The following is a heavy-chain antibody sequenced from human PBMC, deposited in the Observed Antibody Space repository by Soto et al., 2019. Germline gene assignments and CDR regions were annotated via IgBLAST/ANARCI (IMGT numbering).Heavy chain of an antibody. V-gene: IGHV3-30-3*01. CDR1: GFTFSSYA. D-gene: IGHD4-4*01. CDR3: ARPLWRDDYNGGYFDL. Sequence: QVQLVESGGGVVQPGRSLRLSCAASGFTFSSYAMHWVRQAPGKGLEWVAVISYDGSNKYYTDSVKGRFTISRDNSKNTLYRQMNSLRAEDTAVYYCARPLWRDDYNGGYFDLWGRGTLVTVSS. CDR2: ISYDGSNK. J-gene: IGHJ2*01.